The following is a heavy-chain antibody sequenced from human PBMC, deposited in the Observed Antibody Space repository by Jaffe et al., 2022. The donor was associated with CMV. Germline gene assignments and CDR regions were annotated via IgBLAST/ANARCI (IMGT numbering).Heavy chain of an antibody. CDR3: ATAQWLVTFDY. Sequence: EVQLVESGGGLIQPGGSLRLSCAASGFTVSRNFMSWVRQAPGKGLEWVSVISSDDRTYYADSVKGRFTISRDNSKNTLFLHMNSLRADDTAVYYCATAQWLVTFDYWGQGTLVTVSS. V-gene: IGHV3-53*01. CDR2: ISSDDRT. D-gene: IGHD6-19*01. CDR1: GFTVSRNF. J-gene: IGHJ4*02.